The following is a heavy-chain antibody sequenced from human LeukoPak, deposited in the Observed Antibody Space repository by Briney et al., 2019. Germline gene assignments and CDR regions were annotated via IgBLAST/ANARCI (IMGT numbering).Heavy chain of an antibody. CDR2: IYSGGST. D-gene: IGHD3-22*01. Sequence: PGGSLRLSCAASGFTVSSNYMSWVRQAPGKGLEWVSVIYSGGSTYYADSVKGRFTISRDNSKNTLYLQMNSLRAEDTAAYYCARVYSGYFDAFDIWGQGTMVTVSS. CDR3: ARVYSGYFDAFDI. CDR1: GFTVSSNY. J-gene: IGHJ3*02. V-gene: IGHV3-53*01.